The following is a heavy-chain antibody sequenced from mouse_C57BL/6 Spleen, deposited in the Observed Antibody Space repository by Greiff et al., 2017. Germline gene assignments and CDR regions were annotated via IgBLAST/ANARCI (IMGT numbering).Heavy chain of an antibody. J-gene: IGHJ4*01. Sequence: EVKLVESGGGLVKPGGSLKLSCAASGFTFSDYGMHWVRQAPEKGLEWVAYISSGSSTIYYADTVKGRFTISRDNAKNTLFLQMTSLRSEDTAMYYCARPHYYGSGYAMDYWGQGTSVTVSS. CDR2: ISSGSSTI. CDR3: ARPHYYGSGYAMDY. V-gene: IGHV5-17*01. CDR1: GFTFSDYG. D-gene: IGHD1-1*01.